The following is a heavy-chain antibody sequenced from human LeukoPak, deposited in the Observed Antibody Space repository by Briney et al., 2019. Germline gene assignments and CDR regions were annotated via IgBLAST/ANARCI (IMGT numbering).Heavy chain of an antibody. J-gene: IGHJ3*02. CDR2: SSASSSDV. D-gene: IGHD3-16*01. CDR3: ARGGDHAFDI. CDR1: GLAFSSSA. Sequence: GGSLRLSCAASGLAFSSSAMNWVRQTPGKGLEWLSYSSASSSDVYYADSVKGRFTISRDNAKSSLYLQMNGLTAEDTAIYFCARGGDHAFDIWGQGTRVAVSS. V-gene: IGHV3-48*01.